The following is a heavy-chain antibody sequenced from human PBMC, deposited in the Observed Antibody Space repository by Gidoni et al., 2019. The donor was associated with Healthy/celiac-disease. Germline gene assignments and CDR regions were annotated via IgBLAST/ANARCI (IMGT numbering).Heavy chain of an antibody. CDR1: GFHFSSYA. D-gene: IGHD6-13*01. V-gene: IGHV3-30*04. J-gene: IGHJ4*02. Sequence: QVQLVESGGGVVQPGRSLSLSCAAPGFHFSSYAMHWVRQAPGKGLEWVAVISYDGRNKYYADSVKGRFTISRDNSKNTLYLQMNSLRAEDTAVYYCARGPAAAGSYWGQGTLVTVSS. CDR3: ARGPAAAGSY. CDR2: ISYDGRNK.